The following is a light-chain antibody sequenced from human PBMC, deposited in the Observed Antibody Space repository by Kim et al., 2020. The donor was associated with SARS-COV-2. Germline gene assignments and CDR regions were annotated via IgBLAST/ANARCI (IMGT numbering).Light chain of an antibody. J-gene: IGKJ4*01. CDR2: GAS. Sequence: EIVLTQSPGTLSLSPGERATLSCRASQSVSNSYLAWYQQKPCQAPRLLIYGASSRATGIPDRFSGSGSGTDFTFSISRLEPEDFAVYYCQQYGSSPLTFGGGTKVDIK. CDR1: QSVSNSY. V-gene: IGKV3-20*01. CDR3: QQYGSSPLT.